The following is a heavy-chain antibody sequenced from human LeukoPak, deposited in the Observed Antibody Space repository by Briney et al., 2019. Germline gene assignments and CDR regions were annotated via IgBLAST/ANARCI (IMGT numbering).Heavy chain of an antibody. V-gene: IGHV3-23*01. D-gene: IGHD3-22*01. CDR1: GFTFTDAW. J-gene: IGHJ3*02. CDR3: AKSIVGPYYYDSSGSWGAFDI. Sequence: GGSLRLSCAASGFTFTDAWMSWVRQAPGKGLEWVSAISGSGGSTYYADSVKGRFTISRDNSKNTLYLQMNSLRAEDTAVYYCAKSIVGPYYYDSSGSWGAFDIWGQGTMVTVSS. CDR2: ISGSGGST.